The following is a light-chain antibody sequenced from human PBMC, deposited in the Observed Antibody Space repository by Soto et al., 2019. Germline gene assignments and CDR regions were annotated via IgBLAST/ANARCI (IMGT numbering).Light chain of an antibody. CDR3: QKYNSALGT. CDR1: QGIGNY. J-gene: IGKJ1*01. Sequence: DIPMTQSPSSLSASVGDRVTITCRASQGIGNYLAWYQQKPGKVPKLLIYSASTLQSGVPSRFSGSGSGTDFTLTISSLQPEDVATYYCQKYNSALGTFGQGTKVEIK. V-gene: IGKV1-27*01. CDR2: SAS.